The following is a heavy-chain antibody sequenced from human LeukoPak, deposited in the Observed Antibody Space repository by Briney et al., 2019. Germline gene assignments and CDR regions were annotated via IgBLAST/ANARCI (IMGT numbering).Heavy chain of an antibody. J-gene: IGHJ4*02. V-gene: IGHV4-39*07. D-gene: IGHD5-12*01. CDR3: ARVADSGYDPRGYFDS. Sequence: SSETRSLTCTVSGGSISSSSYYWGWIRQPPGKGLEWIGSIYYSGTTYYNPSLKSRVTISVDTSRNQFSLKLSSVTAADTAVYYCARVADSGYDPRGYFDSWGQGTLVTVSS. CDR1: GGSISSSSYY. CDR2: IYYSGTT.